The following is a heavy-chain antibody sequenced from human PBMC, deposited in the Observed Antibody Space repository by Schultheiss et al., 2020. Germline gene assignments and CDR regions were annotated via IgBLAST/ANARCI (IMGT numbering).Heavy chain of an antibody. Sequence: GESLKISCAASGFTFSSYAMSWVRQAPGKGLEWVSAISGSGGSTYYADSVKGRFTISRDNAKNSLYLQMNSLRAEDTAVYYCARDPERWQAYYYYGMDVWGQGSTV. D-gene: IGHD5-24*01. V-gene: IGHV3-23*01. CDR2: ISGSGGST. J-gene: IGHJ6*02. CDR1: GFTFSSYA. CDR3: ARDPERWQAYYYYGMDV.